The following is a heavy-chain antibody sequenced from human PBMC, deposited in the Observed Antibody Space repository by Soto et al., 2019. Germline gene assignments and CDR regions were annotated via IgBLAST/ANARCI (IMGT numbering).Heavy chain of an antibody. CDR3: ARPSIAAAGPFDY. CDR1: GSTITAYG. V-gene: IGHV1-18*01. D-gene: IGHD6-13*01. J-gene: IGHJ4*02. CDR2: ISSHNGNT. Sequence: QVQLVQSGDEVKQPGASVKVSCKASGSTITAYGISWVRQAPGQGLEWMAWISSHNGNTYYAQNLQGRVTMTTDTSTSTAYMELRCLRSDGTAVYSCARPSIAAAGPFDYWGQGALVTVSS.